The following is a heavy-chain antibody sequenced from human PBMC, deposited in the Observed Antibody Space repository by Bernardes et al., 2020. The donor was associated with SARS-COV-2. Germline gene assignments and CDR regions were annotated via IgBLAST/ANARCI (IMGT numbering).Heavy chain of an antibody. Sequence: GGSRRLSIAASRFTFSSYGIHWVLPSPGKGLEWVAVIWYDGSNKYYADSVKGRFTISRDNSKNTLYLQMNSLRAEDTAVYYCARDKVTTYAFDIWGQGTMVTVSS. CDR3: ARDKVTTYAFDI. J-gene: IGHJ3*02. D-gene: IGHD4-17*01. CDR2: IWYDGSNK. CDR1: RFTFSSYG. V-gene: IGHV3-33*08.